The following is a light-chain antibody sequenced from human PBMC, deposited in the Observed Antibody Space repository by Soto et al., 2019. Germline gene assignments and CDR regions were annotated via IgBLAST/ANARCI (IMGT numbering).Light chain of an antibody. J-gene: IGKJ1*01. CDR2: DAS. CDR3: QQYGGFSLT. Sequence: DIPVTQSPSTLSASVGDRVTITCRASQSISNSLAWYHQKPGTAPKLLIYDASNLERGVPSRFSGSGSGTEFTLTISSLQPDDFATYYCQQYGGFSLTFGQGTKV. V-gene: IGKV1-5*01. CDR1: QSISNS.